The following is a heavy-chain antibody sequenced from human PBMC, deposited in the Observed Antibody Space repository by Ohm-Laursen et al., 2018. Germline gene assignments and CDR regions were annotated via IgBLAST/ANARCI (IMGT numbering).Heavy chain of an antibody. CDR3: ASGHNYGYDNYYYGMDV. J-gene: IGHJ6*02. Sequence: SQTLSLTWAVSGGSISNHYWNWVRQSPGKGLEWIGYIYHSGSTKYNPFFNSRVTISVDTSKNQFSLNLRSVTTADTAVYYCASGHNYGYDNYYYGMDVWGQGTTVTVSS. D-gene: IGHD5-18*01. CDR2: IYHSGST. CDR1: GGSISNHY. V-gene: IGHV4-59*11.